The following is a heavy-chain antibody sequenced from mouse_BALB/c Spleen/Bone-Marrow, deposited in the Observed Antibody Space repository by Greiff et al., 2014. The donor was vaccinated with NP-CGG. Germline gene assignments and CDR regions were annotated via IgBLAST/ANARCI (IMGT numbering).Heavy chain of an antibody. CDR1: GYAFTNYL. D-gene: IGHD3-3*01. CDR2: INPGSGGT. V-gene: IGHV1-54*01. Sequence: QVQLQQPGAEVVRPGTSVKVSCKASGYAFTNYLIEWIKQRPGQGLEWIGLINPGSGGTNYNEKFKGKATLTADKSSSTAYTQLRSRTDEDGAGEGGERGGGRTVGGQGNL. J-gene: IGHJ3*01. CDR3: ERGGGRTV.